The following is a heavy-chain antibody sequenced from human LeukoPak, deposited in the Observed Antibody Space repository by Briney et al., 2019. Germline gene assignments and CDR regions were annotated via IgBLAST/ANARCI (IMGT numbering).Heavy chain of an antibody. CDR1: GFTFSSYG. CDR2: IRYDGSNK. Sequence: GGSLRLSCAASGFTFSSYGMHWVRQAPGKGLEWVAFIRYDGSNKYYADSVKGRFTISRDNSKNTLYLQMNSLRAEDTAVYYCAKANDFWSGRTTGYIDVWGKGTTVTVSS. D-gene: IGHD3-3*01. J-gene: IGHJ6*03. CDR3: AKANDFWSGRTTGYIDV. V-gene: IGHV3-30*02.